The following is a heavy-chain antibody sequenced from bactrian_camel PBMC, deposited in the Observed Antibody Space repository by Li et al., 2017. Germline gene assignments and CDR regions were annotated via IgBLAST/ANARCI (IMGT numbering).Heavy chain of an antibody. CDR2: IATGSGNT. CDR3: AARGPYCYTKLSVRDFTY. D-gene: IGHD2*01. J-gene: IGHJ6*01. Sequence: VQLVESGGGSVQAGRSLRLSCASSGSIVSTMCMGWVRQAPGKEREGVARIATGSGNTYYADSVKGRFTISQDNAKNTVYLQMNSLKPEDTAMYYCAARGPYCYTKLSVRDFTYWGQGTQVTVS. CDR1: GSIVSTMC. V-gene: IGHV3S40*01.